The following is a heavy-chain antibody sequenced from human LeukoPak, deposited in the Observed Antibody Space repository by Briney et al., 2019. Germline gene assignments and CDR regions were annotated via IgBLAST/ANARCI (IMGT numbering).Heavy chain of an antibody. Sequence: ASVKVSCKASGGTFSSYAISWVRQAPGQGLEWMGGTIPIFGTANYAQKLQGRVTITADKTTSTAYMELSSLRSEDAAVYYCARERFSRGYYDSSGYSVFDYWGQGTLVTVSS. V-gene: IGHV1-69*06. CDR3: ARERFSRGYYDSSGYSVFDY. D-gene: IGHD3-22*01. CDR2: TIPIFGTA. J-gene: IGHJ4*02. CDR1: GGTFSSYA.